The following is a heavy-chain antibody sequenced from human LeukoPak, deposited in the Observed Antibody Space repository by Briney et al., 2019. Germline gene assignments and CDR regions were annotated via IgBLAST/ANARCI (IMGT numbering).Heavy chain of an antibody. V-gene: IGHV1-18*01. CDR3: ARRDYYDSPFDY. J-gene: IGHJ4*02. CDR1: GYTFTSYG. CDR2: ISAYNGNT. Sequence: ASVTVSCKASGYTFTSYGISWVRQAPGQGLEWMGWISAYNGNTNYAQKLQGRVTMTTDTSTSTAYMELRSLRSDDTAVYYCARRDYYDSPFDYWGQGTLVTVSS. D-gene: IGHD3-22*01.